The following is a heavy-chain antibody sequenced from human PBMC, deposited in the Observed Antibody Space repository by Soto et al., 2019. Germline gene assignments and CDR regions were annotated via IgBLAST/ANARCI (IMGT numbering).Heavy chain of an antibody. V-gene: IGHV4-59*01. CDR1: GGSIISFY. Sequence: TLCHPKTVVGGSIISFYGRWIRKTPGKGLEWIGYIHYSGSTNYNPSLKSRVTISVDTSKNQLSLKLSSVTAADTAVYYCARGSAAGTKSPFDYWGQGTLVTVSS. CDR3: ARGSAAGTKSPFDY. CDR2: IHYSGST. J-gene: IGHJ4*02. D-gene: IGHD6-13*01.